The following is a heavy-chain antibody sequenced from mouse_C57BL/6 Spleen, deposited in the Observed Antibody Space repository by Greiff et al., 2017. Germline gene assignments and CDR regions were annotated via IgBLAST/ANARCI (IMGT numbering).Heavy chain of an antibody. CDR1: GYTFTSYW. CDR2: IDPNSGGT. Sequence: KESCKASGYTFTSYWMHWVKQRPGRGLEWIGRIDPNSGGTKYNEKFKSKATLTVDKPSSTAYMQLSSLTSEDSAVYYCARYYYGSSGVYFDYWGQGTTLTVSS. CDR3: ARYYYGSSGVYFDY. V-gene: IGHV1-72*01. J-gene: IGHJ2*01. D-gene: IGHD1-1*01.